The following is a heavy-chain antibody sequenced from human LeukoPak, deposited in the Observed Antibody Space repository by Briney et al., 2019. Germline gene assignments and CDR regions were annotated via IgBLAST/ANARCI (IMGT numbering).Heavy chain of an antibody. CDR1: GYTFTSYD. CDR2: MNPNSGNT. J-gene: IGHJ5*02. V-gene: IGHV1-8*01. Sequence: ASVKVSCKASGYTFTSYDINWVRQATGQGLEWMGWMNPNSGNTGYAQKFQGRVTMTRNTSINTAYMELSSLLSEDTAMYYCARGPSCSYLTMSCPYWLDPWGQGTLVTVSS. CDR3: ARGPSCSYLTMSCPYWLDP. D-gene: IGHD4/OR15-4a*01.